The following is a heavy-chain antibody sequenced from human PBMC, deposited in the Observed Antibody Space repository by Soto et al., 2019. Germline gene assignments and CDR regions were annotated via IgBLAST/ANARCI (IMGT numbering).Heavy chain of an antibody. CDR1: GFTFSSYA. CDR3: AKVVNDFWSGYYTGGYFDY. Sequence: PGGSLRLSCAASGFTFSSYAMSWVRQAPGKGLEWVSAISGSGGSTYYADSVKGRFTISRDNSKNTLYLQMNSLRAEDTAVYYCAKVVNDFWSGYYTGGYFDYWGQGTLVTVSS. D-gene: IGHD3-3*01. J-gene: IGHJ4*02. CDR2: ISGSGGST. V-gene: IGHV3-23*01.